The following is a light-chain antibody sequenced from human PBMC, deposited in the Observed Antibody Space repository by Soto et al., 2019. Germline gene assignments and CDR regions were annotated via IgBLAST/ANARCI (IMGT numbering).Light chain of an antibody. CDR1: RGISSY. CDR2: ATS. V-gene: IGKV1-39*01. Sequence: DIQLTQSPSLLSASVGDRVTITCRASRGISSYLAWYQHKPGKAPKLLIYATSTLQSGVPARFSGSGSGTEFTLTISTLQAEDFATYFCQESYSTPAVSFGGGTKVDIK. CDR3: QESYSTPAVS. J-gene: IGKJ4*01.